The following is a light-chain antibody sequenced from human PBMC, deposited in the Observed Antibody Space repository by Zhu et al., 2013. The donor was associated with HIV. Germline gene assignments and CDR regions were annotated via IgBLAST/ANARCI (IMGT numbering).Light chain of an antibody. J-gene: IGKJ1*01. CDR1: QSVSSN. CDR3: QQYGSSPGT. Sequence: EIVLTQSPATLSVSPGERATLSCRASQSVSSNLAWYQQKPGQAPRLLIYAASTRATGIPARFSGSRSGTDFTLTISRLEPEDFAVYYCQQYGSSPGTFGQGTKVEIK. V-gene: IGKV3-20*01. CDR2: AAS.